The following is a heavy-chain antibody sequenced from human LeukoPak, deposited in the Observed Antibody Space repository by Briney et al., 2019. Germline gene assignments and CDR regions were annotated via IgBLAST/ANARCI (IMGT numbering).Heavy chain of an antibody. V-gene: IGHV4-34*01. CDR2: NNHSGST. CDR3: ARISRVGYSYGYYYMDV. CDR1: GGSFSGYY. Sequence: SETLSLTCAVYGGSFSGYYWSWIRQPPGKGLEWIWENNHSGSTNYNPSLKSRVTISVDTSKNQFSLKLSSVTAADTAVYYCARISRVGYSYGYYYMDVWGKGTTVTVSS. J-gene: IGHJ6*03. D-gene: IGHD5-18*01.